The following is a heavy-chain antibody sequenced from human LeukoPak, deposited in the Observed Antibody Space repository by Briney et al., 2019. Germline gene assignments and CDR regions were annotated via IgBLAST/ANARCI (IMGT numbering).Heavy chain of an antibody. Sequence: PSETLSLTCTVSGASISSGNYYWSWIRQPAGEGLEWIGRIQTSGSTSYNPSLKSRVTISVDTSKNQFSLRLSSVTAADTAVYYCARGVVGATQIDYWGQGTLVTVSS. J-gene: IGHJ4*02. CDR2: IQTSGST. CDR1: GASISSGNYY. V-gene: IGHV4-61*02. D-gene: IGHD1-26*01. CDR3: ARGVVGATQIDY.